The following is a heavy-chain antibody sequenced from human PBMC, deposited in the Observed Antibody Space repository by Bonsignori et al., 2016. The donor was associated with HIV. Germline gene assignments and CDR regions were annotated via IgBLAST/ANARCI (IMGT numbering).Heavy chain of an antibody. J-gene: IGHJ4*02. Sequence: GESLKISCAASGFTFSSYAMSWVRQAPGKGLEWVSAISGSGGSTYYADSVKGRFTISRDNSKNTLYLQMNSLRAEDTAVYYCAKNSLYSNYVVFDYWGQGTLVTVSS. CDR1: GFTFSSYA. D-gene: IGHD4-11*01. CDR2: ISGSGGST. V-gene: IGHV3-23*01. CDR3: AKNSLYSNYVVFDY.